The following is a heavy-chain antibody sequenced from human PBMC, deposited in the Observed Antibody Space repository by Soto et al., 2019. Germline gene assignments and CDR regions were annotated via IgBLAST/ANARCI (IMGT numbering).Heavy chain of an antibody. CDR2: ISGSGGST. Sequence: GGSLRLSCAASGFTFSSFHMNWVRQAPGKGLEWVSAISGSGGSTYYADSVKGRFTISRDNSRNTLYLQMNSLRAEDTAVYYCAKDLQLLWFGESKELDYWGQGTLVTVSS. D-gene: IGHD3-10*01. CDR3: AKDLQLLWFGESKELDY. J-gene: IGHJ4*02. V-gene: IGHV3-23*01. CDR1: GFTFSSFH.